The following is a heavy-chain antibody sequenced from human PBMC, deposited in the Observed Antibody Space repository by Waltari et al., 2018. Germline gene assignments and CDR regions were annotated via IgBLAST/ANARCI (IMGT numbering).Heavy chain of an antibody. CDR3: ARPSSRGHSGYDSGDMEY. Sequence: QVHLVQSGAEVKKPGASVKVSCKASGYTFTGYYIQWVRRAPGQGLEWMGRINPNSGDTNYAKKVRDRLTMTTDTSATTAYMELSSLRSDDTAVYYCARPSSRGHSGYDSGDMEYWGQGTLVSVSS. J-gene: IGHJ4*02. CDR2: INPNSGDT. V-gene: IGHV1-2*06. CDR1: GYTFTGYY. D-gene: IGHD5-12*01.